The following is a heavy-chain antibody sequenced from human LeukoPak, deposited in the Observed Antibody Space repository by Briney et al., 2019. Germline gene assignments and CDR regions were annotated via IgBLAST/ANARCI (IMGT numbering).Heavy chain of an antibody. D-gene: IGHD3-10*01. J-gene: IGHJ4*02. CDR1: GYTFTSYA. Sequence: ASVKVSYKASGYTFTSYAMHWVRQAPGQRLEWMGWINAGNGNTKYSQKFQGRVTITRDTSASTAYMELSSLRSEDTAVYYCARDGYYGSGSYYNSGLDYWGQGTLVTVSS. V-gene: IGHV1-3*01. CDR2: INAGNGNT. CDR3: ARDGYYGSGSYYNSGLDY.